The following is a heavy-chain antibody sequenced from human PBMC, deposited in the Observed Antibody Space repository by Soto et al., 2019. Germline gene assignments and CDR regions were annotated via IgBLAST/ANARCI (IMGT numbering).Heavy chain of an antibody. CDR2: INHSGST. Sequence: SETLSLTCPVYGGSFSGYYWSWIRQPPGKGLEWIGEINHSGSTNYNPSLKSRVTISVDTSKNQFSLKLSSVTAADTAVYYCARGGNRGSSSRKIDYWGQGTLVTVSS. J-gene: IGHJ4*02. D-gene: IGHD6-13*01. CDR1: GGSFSGYY. CDR3: ARGGNRGSSSRKIDY. V-gene: IGHV4-34*01.